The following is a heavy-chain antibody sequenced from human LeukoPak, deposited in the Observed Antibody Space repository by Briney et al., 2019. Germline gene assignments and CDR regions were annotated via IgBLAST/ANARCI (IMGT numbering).Heavy chain of an antibody. Sequence: PGGSLRLSCAASGFTFSSYDMHWVRQAPGKGLEWVAFIRYDGSNKYYADSVKGRFTISRDNSKNTLYLQMNSLRAEDTAVYYCAKEGVGEPNFDYWGQGTLVTVSS. CDR1: GFTFSSYD. V-gene: IGHV3-30*02. CDR2: IRYDGSNK. D-gene: IGHD3-10*01. CDR3: AKEGVGEPNFDY. J-gene: IGHJ4*02.